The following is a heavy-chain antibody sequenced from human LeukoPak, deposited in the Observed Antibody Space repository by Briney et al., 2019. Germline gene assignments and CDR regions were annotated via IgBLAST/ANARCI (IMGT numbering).Heavy chain of an antibody. V-gene: IGHV1-18*01. CDR3: ARAPSYSSSWYDWYFDL. Sequence: ASVKVSCKASGYSFPSYGISWVRQAPGQGPEWMGWISPYNDNTNYAQKLQGRATLTTDTSTSTAYMELSSLRSEDTAVYYCARAPSYSSSWYDWYFDLWGRGTLVTVSS. D-gene: IGHD6-13*01. CDR1: GYSFPSYG. J-gene: IGHJ2*01. CDR2: ISPYNDNT.